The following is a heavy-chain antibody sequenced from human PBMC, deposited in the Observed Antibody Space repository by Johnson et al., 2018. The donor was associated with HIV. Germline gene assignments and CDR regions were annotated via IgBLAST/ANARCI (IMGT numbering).Heavy chain of an antibody. CDR1: GFTFSGSA. CDR3: TRTDVTYNYESSGYVDAFDI. V-gene: IGHV3-73*01. Sequence: VQLVESGGGLVQPGESLKLSCAASGFTFSGSAMHWVRQASGKGLEWVGRIRSKPYSYATAYAASVTGRFTISRDDSKNTAYLQMNSLKTEDTAVYYCTRTDVTYNYESSGYVDAFDIWGQGTMVTFSS. J-gene: IGHJ3*02. D-gene: IGHD3-22*01. CDR2: IRSKPYSYAT.